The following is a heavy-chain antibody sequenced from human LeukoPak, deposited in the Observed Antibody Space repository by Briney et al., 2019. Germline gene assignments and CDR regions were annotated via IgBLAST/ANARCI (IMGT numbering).Heavy chain of an antibody. V-gene: IGHV1-2*02. CDR2: INPNSGGT. Sequence: ASVKVSCKASGYTFTGYYMHWVRQAPGQGLEWMGWINPNSGGTNYAQKFQGRVTMTRDTSISTAYMELSRLRSDDTAVYYCARAFSDYYDSRGQVTDIDYWGQGTLVTVSS. CDR1: GYTFTGYY. D-gene: IGHD3-22*01. CDR3: ARAFSDYYDSRGQVTDIDY. J-gene: IGHJ4*02.